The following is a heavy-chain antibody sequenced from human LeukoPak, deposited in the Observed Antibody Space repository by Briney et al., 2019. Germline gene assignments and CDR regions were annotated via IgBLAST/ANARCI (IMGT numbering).Heavy chain of an antibody. Sequence: SETLSLTCTVSGGSISSYYWSWIRQPPGKGLEWIGYIYYSGSTYYNPSLKSRVTISVDTSKNQFSLKLSSVTAADTAVYYCARASSNGANDYWGQGTLVTVSS. J-gene: IGHJ4*02. CDR1: GGSISSYY. D-gene: IGHD2-8*01. CDR2: IYYSGST. CDR3: ARASSNGANDY. V-gene: IGHV4-59*12.